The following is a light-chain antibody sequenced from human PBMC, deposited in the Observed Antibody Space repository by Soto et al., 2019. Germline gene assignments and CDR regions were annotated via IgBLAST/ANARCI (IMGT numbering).Light chain of an antibody. CDR1: SSDVGGYNY. CDR2: DVS. CDR3: CSYAGSYTYVV. Sequence: QSALTQPRSVSGSPGQSVTISCTGTSSDVGGYNYVSWYQQNPGKAPKLMIYDVSKRPSGVPDRVSGSKSGNTASLTISGLQAEDEADYYCCSYAGSYTYVVCGGGTKLTVL. V-gene: IGLV2-11*01. J-gene: IGLJ2*01.